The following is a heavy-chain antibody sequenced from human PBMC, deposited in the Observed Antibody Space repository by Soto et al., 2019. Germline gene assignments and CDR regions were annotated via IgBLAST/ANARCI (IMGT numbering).Heavy chain of an antibody. J-gene: IGHJ6*02. CDR3: ARGQGAAIGDYYYHGMDV. D-gene: IGHD2-2*02. Sequence: EVQLVESGGGLVQPGGSLKLSCAASGFIFSGSAIHWVRQASGKGLEWVGRIRSRANSFATSSAASVKGRFTFSRDDSKNTAYLKMNTLKPEDTAVYYCARGQGAAIGDYYYHGMDVWGQGTTVTVSS. V-gene: IGHV3-73*02. CDR1: GFIFSGSA. CDR2: IRSRANSFAT.